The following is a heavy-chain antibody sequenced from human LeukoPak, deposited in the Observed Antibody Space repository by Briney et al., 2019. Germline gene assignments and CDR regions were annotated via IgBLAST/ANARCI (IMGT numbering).Heavy chain of an antibody. CDR3: ATGATVTTTYYCDY. CDR2: FNPKDGET. CDR1: GYTPTELS. V-gene: IGHV1-24*01. Sequence: ASVKVSCKASGYTPTELSMHWVRQAPGKGLEWMGGFNPKDGETIYAQKFQGRVTMTEDTSTDTAYMELSSLRSEDTAVYYCATGATVTTTYYCDYWGQGTLVTVPS. D-gene: IGHD4-17*01. J-gene: IGHJ4*02.